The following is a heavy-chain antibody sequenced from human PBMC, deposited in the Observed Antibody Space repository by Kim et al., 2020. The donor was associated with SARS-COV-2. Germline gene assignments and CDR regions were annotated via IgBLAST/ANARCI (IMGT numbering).Heavy chain of an antibody. V-gene: IGHV4-39*01. D-gene: IGHD3-9*01. CDR2: IYYSGST. J-gene: IGHJ4*02. CDR1: GGSISSSSYY. Sequence: SETLSLTCTVSGGSISSSSYYWGWIRQPPGKGLEWIGSIYYSGSTYYNPSLKSRVTISVDTSKNQFSLKLSSVTAADTAVYYCARLLRQLRYFDWLSESDQEWGQGTLVTVSS. CDR3: ARLLRQLRYFDWLSESDQE.